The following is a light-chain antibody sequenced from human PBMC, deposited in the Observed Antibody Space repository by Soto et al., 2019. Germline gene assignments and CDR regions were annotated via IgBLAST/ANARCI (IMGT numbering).Light chain of an antibody. J-gene: IGLJ1*01. CDR1: SSDVGGYNY. Sequence: QSARAEPGSGSGPPGQSITISCTGTSSDVGGYNYVSWYQQHPGKAPKLMIYEVSNRPSGVSNRFSGSKSGNTASLTISGLQAEDEADYYCSSYTSSSTQVFGTGTKVTVL. CDR3: SSYTSSSTQV. V-gene: IGLV2-14*01. CDR2: EVS.